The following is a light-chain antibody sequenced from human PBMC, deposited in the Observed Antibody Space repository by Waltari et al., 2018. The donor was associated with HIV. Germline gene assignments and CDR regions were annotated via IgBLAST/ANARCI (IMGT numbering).Light chain of an antibody. CDR2: DNT. CDR3: GTWDSSLSAVL. CDR1: SPNIGSNR. J-gene: IGLJ2*01. Sequence: QSVLTQPPSVSVAPGQKVTISCSGSSPNIGSNRVFWYQQLPGTAPKLLIYDNTKRPSGIPDRFSGSKSGTLATLGITGLQTGDEADYYCGTWDSSLSAVLFGGGTKLTVL. V-gene: IGLV1-51*01.